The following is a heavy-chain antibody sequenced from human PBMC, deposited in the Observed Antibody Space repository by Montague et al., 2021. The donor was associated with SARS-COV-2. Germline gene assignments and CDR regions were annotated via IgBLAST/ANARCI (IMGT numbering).Heavy chain of an antibody. CDR1: GGSISSSSYY. CDR2: IYYSGST. J-gene: IGHJ3*02. V-gene: IGHV4-39*01. D-gene: IGHD3-22*01. CDR3: ASPTYYYDSGGSDAFDI. Sequence: SETLSLTCTVSGGSISSSSYYWGWIRQPPGKGLEWIGSIYYSGSTYYNPSLKSRVTISVDTSQNQFSLKLSSVTAADTAVYYCASPTYYYDSGGSDAFDIWGQGTMVTVSS.